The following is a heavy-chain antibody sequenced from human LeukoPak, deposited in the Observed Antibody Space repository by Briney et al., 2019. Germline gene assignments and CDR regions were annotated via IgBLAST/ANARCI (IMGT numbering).Heavy chain of an antibody. V-gene: IGHV4-59*01. D-gene: IGHD6-13*01. Sequence: SETLSLTCTVSGGSISSYYWSRIRQPPGKGLEWIGYIYYSGSTNYNPSLKSRVTISVDTSKNQFSLKLSSVTAADTAVYYCARGHSSWFPPDIWGQGTMVTVSS. CDR3: ARGHSSWFPPDI. CDR1: GGSISSYY. J-gene: IGHJ3*02. CDR2: IYYSGST.